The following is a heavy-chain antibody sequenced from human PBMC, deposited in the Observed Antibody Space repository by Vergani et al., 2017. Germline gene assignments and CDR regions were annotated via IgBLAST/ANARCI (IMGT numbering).Heavy chain of an antibody. Sequence: QVQLVQSGAEVKKPGASVKVSCKASGYTFTSYGISWVRQAPGQGLEWMGWISAYNGNTNYAQKLQGRVTMTTDTSTSTAYMELRSLRSDDTAVYYCARDSRPHYYDSSGYYPYWGQGTLVTVSS. V-gene: IGHV1-18*01. CDR1: GYTFTSYG. J-gene: IGHJ4*02. CDR3: ARDSRPHYYDSSGYYPY. D-gene: IGHD3-22*01. CDR2: ISAYNGNT.